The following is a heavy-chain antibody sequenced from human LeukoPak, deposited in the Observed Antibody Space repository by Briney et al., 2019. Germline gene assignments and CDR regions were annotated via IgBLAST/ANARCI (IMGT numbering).Heavy chain of an antibody. V-gene: IGHV3-21*01. CDR2: ISSSSGYI. CDR1: GFTFSSYS. J-gene: IGHJ4*02. CDR3: AKDVSACGGKCYSASFDS. Sequence: GGSLRLSCAASGFTFSSYSMNWVRQAPGKGLEWVSSISSSSGYIYYADSVKGRFTISRDNAKNSLYLQMNSLRAEDTALYYCAKDVSACGGKCYSASFDSWGQGTLVTVYS. D-gene: IGHD2-21*01.